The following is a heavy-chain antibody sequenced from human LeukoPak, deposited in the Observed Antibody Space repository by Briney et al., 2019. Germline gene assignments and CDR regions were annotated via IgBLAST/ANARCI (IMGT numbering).Heavy chain of an antibody. Sequence: GGSLRLSCAASGFTFSSYAMSWVRQAPGKGLEWVSAISGSGGSTYYADSVKGRFTISRDNSKNTLYLQMNSLRAEDTAVYYCAKDVDSGSWFTSLPEYYFDYWGQGTLVTVSS. CDR2: ISGSGGST. J-gene: IGHJ4*02. V-gene: IGHV3-23*01. CDR1: GFTFSSYA. D-gene: IGHD6-13*01. CDR3: AKDVDSGSWFTSLPEYYFDY.